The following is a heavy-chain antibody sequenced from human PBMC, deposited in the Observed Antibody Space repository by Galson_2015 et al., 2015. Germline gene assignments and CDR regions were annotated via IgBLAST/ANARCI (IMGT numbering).Heavy chain of an antibody. Sequence: CAISGDSVSSNSAAWNWIRQSPSRGLEWLGRTYYRSKWHSDYAVFLKGRITISPDTSKNHFSLQLNSVTPEDTAIYYCTRGAEHNLDYWGQGTLVTVSS. D-gene: IGHD1-1*01. J-gene: IGHJ4*02. V-gene: IGHV6-1*01. CDR2: TYYRSKWHS. CDR1: GDSVSSNSAA. CDR3: TRGAEHNLDY.